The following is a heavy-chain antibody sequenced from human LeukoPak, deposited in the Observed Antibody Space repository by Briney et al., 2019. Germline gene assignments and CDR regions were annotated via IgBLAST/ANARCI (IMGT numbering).Heavy chain of an antibody. CDR1: GFTFSSYA. CDR3: AKDRYSSAIDS. CDR2: IYAGGDVS. D-gene: IGHD6-19*01. Sequence: GGALRVSCAASGFTFSSYAMNWVRPAPRKGLEWLSLIYAGGDVSYYADSVQGRFTISRDNSNNTLYLQMNSLRAEDTALYYCAKDRYSSAIDSWGQGVLVTVSS. J-gene: IGHJ4*02. V-gene: IGHV3-23*01.